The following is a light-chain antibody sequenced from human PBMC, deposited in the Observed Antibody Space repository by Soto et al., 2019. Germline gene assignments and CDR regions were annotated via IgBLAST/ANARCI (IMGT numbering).Light chain of an antibody. CDR2: ATS. V-gene: IGKV3-20*01. Sequence: EIVLTQSPGTLSLSPGERATLSCRASQSVGSSYLAWYQQKPGQAPRLLIYATSSRATGIPDRFSGSGSGTDFTLTISRLGPEDFAVYYCQQYQTFGPGTKVDI. CDR1: QSVGSSY. CDR3: QQYQT. J-gene: IGKJ3*01.